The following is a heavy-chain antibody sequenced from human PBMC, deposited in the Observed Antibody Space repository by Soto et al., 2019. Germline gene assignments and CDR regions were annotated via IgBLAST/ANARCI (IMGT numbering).Heavy chain of an antibody. CDR3: XXXXXXXFYWFDP. J-gene: IGHJ5*02. Sequence: QVQLVQSGAEVKKPGSSVKVSCKASGGTFSSYAISWVRQAPGQGLEWMGGIIPIFGTANYAQKFQGRVTXXXXXXXXXXXXXXXXXXXXXXXXXXXXXXXXXXFYWFDPWGQGTLVTVSS. CDR1: GGTFSSYA. V-gene: IGHV1-69*01. CDR2: IIPIFGTA.